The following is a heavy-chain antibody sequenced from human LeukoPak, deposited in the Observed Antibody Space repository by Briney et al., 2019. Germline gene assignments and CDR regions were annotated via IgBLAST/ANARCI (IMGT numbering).Heavy chain of an antibody. CDR2: IYSGGDA. V-gene: IGHV3-53*01. J-gene: IGHJ4*02. CDR1: GFSVSNNY. Sequence: GGSLRLSCAASGFSVSNNYMTWVRQAPGKGLEWVSVIYSGGDAYYADSVKGRFTISRDNSKNTLHLAMNNLRVEDTAVYYCARSFSSGWPDYWGQGTLVAVAS. CDR3: ARSFSSGWPDY. D-gene: IGHD6-19*01.